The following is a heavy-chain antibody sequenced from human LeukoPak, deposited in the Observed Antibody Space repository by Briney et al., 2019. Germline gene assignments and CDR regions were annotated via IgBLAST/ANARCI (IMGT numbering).Heavy chain of an antibody. Sequence: PGGSLRLSCAASGFTFDDYAMHWVRQAPGKGLEWVSGISWNGGSIGYADSVKGRFTISRDNAKNSLYLQMNSLRAEDTALYYCAKDIRDLPGSLSIAVAGTFEYWGQGTLVTVSS. CDR2: ISWNGGSI. D-gene: IGHD6-19*01. V-gene: IGHV3-9*01. J-gene: IGHJ4*02. CDR3: AKDIRDLPGSLSIAVAGTFEY. CDR1: GFTFDDYA.